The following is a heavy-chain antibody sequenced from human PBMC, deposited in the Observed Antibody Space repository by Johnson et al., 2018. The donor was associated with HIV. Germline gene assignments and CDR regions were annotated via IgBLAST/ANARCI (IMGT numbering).Heavy chain of an antibody. V-gene: IGHV3-30*07. J-gene: IGHJ3*02. CDR2: ISYDGSNK. Sequence: VISYDGSNKYYADSVKGRFTISRDNSKNTLYLQMNSLRAEDTAVYYCARDQSEVDAFDIWGQGTMVTVSS. CDR3: ARDQSEVDAFDI.